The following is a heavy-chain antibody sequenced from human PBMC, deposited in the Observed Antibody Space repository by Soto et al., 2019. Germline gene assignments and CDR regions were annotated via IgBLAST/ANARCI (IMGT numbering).Heavy chain of an antibody. CDR3: ARSLPLREWLLST. D-gene: IGHD3-3*01. CDR2: IYYSGST. V-gene: IGHV4-30-4*01. J-gene: IGHJ4*02. Sequence: QVQLQESGPGLVKPSQTLSLTCTVSGGSISSGDYYWSWIRQPPGKGLKWIGYIYYSGSTYYNPSLKSRVTISVDTSKNQFSLKLSSVTAADTAVYYCARSLPLREWLLSTWGQGTLVTVSS. CDR1: GGSISSGDYY.